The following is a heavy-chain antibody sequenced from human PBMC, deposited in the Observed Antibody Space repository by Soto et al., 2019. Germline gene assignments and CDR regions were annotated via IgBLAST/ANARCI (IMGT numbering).Heavy chain of an antibody. Sequence: QVQLVQSGAEVKKHGASVKVSCKASGYTFTSYDINWVRQATGQGLEWMGWMNPNSGNAGYAQKFQGRVTMTRNTSISTAYMELSSLRAEDTAGYYCAREHSSSWRFDYWGQGTLVTVSS. CDR3: AREHSSSWRFDY. J-gene: IGHJ4*02. D-gene: IGHD6-13*01. CDR2: MNPNSGNA. CDR1: GYTFTSYD. V-gene: IGHV1-8*01.